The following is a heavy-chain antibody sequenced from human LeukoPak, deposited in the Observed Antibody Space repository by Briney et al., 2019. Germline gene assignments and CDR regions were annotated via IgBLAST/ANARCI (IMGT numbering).Heavy chain of an antibody. CDR2: IYYSGST. D-gene: IGHD6-13*01. J-gene: IGHJ5*02. Sequence: SETLSLTCTVSGGSISSGGYYWSWIRQHPGKGLEWVGYIYYSGSTYYNPSLKNLVTISVDTSKNQFSLKLSSVTAADTAVYYCARDQGKDSSSWYPLSWFDPWGQGTLSPSPQ. CDR1: GGSISSGGYY. V-gene: IGHV4-31*01. CDR3: ARDQGKDSSSWYPLSWFDP.